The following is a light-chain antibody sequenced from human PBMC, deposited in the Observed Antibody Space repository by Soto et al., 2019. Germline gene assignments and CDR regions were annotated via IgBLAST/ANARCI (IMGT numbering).Light chain of an antibody. V-gene: IGLV2-14*01. J-gene: IGLJ2*01. Sequence: QSALTQPASVSGSPGQSITISCTGTSSDVGGYNYVSWYQQHPGKAPKLMIYDVSNRPSGVSNRFSGSKSGNTASLTISGLQAEDEADYYCSSYTSSPFGGGTKLTVL. CDR1: SSDVGGYNY. CDR3: SSYTSSP. CDR2: DVS.